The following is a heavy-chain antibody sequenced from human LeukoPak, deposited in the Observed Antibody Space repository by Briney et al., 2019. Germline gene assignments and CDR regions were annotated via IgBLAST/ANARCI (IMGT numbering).Heavy chain of an antibody. D-gene: IGHD3/OR15-3a*01. CDR3: AKDHGR. V-gene: IGHV3-23*01. J-gene: IGHJ4*02. CDR1: GFTFSNYA. CDR2: ISGSGGST. Sequence: GGSLRLSCAASGFTFSNYAMSWVRQAPGKGLEWVASISGSGGSTYYADSVKGRFTISRDNPEKTLYLQMDSLRAEDTAVYYCAKDHGRWGQGTLVTVFS.